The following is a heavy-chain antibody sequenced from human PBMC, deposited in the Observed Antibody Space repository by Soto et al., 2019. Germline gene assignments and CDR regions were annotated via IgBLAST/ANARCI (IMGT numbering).Heavy chain of an antibody. V-gene: IGHV3-33*01. D-gene: IGHD3-16*01. CDR3: ARGGAMSAALSFGMDV. CDR1: GFTFTTYA. CDR2: ISYDGNLK. Sequence: QLQLVESGGNVVQPGRSLRLSCAASGFTFTTYAMHWVRQAPGTGLEWLAIISYDGNLKYYADSVKGRFTISRDDSKNTIYLQMNSLRGDDTGVYFCARGGAMSAALSFGMDVWGQGTMVSVSS. J-gene: IGHJ6*02.